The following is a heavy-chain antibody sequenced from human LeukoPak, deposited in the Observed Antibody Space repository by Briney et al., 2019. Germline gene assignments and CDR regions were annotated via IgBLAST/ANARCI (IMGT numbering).Heavy chain of an antibody. CDR1: GGSISSSSYY. Sequence: SETLSLTCTVSGGSISSSSYYWGWIRQPPGKGLEWIGSIYYSGSTYYNPSLKSRVTISVDTSKNQFSLKLSSVTAADTAVYYCARDGGTAMVTDDYFDYWGRGTQVTVSS. D-gene: IGHD5-18*01. CDR2: IYYSGST. CDR3: ARDGGTAMVTDDYFDY. V-gene: IGHV4-39*07. J-gene: IGHJ4*02.